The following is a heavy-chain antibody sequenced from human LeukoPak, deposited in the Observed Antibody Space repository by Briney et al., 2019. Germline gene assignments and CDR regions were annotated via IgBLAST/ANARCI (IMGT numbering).Heavy chain of an antibody. CDR1: GYTFTSYD. J-gene: IGHJ6*02. V-gene: IGHV1-8*01. CDR3: ARSTYYPQITIFGVAHLKYYYYYGMDV. D-gene: IGHD3-3*01. Sequence: ASVKVSCKASGYTFTSYDTNWVRQATGQGLEWMGWMNPNSGNTGYAQKFQGRVTMTRNTSISTAYMELSSLRSEDTAVYYCARSTYYPQITIFGVAHLKYYYYYGMDVWGQGTTVTVSS. CDR2: MNPNSGNT.